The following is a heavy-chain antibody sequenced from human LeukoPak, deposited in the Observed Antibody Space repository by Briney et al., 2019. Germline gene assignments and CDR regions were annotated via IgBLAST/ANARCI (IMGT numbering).Heavy chain of an antibody. CDR3: ARGYCSSTSCYMDV. CDR2: INAGNGNI. CDR1: GHTSTTFA. J-gene: IGHJ6*02. Sequence: ASVKVSCKASGHTSTTFAIHWVRQAPGQGLEWMGWINAGNGNIKYSQKLQGRVTITGDTSASTAYMELSSLRSEDTAVYYCARGYCSSTSCYMDVWGQGTTVT. V-gene: IGHV1-3*01. D-gene: IGHD2-2*01.